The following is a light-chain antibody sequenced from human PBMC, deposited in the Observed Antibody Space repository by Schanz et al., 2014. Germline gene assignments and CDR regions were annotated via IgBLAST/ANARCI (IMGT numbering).Light chain of an antibody. CDR3: QQYDNYSGT. CDR2: AAS. V-gene: IGKV1-12*01. Sequence: DIQMTQSPSSVSASVGDRVTLTCRASQGIAGWLAWYQQKPGKAPKLLIYAASSLQSGVPSRFSGSGSGTEFTLTISSLQPDDFATYYCQQYDNYSGTFGQGTKVEI. J-gene: IGKJ1*01. CDR1: QGIAGW.